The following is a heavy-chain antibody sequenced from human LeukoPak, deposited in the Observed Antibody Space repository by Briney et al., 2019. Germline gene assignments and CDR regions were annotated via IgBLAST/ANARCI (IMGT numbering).Heavy chain of an antibody. Sequence: GGSLRLSCAASGFTFSTYTMSWVRQAPGKGLEWVGRTRNKANSYTTEYAATVKGRFTISRDDSKNSLYLLMNSLKTEDTAIYFCTRAGDRSSPPSARFDYWGQGTLVTVSS. CDR1: GFTFSTYT. CDR2: TRNKANSYTT. J-gene: IGHJ4*02. CDR3: TRAGDRSSPPSARFDY. V-gene: IGHV3-72*01. D-gene: IGHD6-13*01.